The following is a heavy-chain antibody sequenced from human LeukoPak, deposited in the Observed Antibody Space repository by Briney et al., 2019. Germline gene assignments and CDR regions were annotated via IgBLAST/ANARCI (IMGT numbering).Heavy chain of an antibody. CDR2: ISSNGGST. V-gene: IGHV3-64*01. Sequence: PGGSLRLSCAASGFTFSSYAMHWVRQAPGKGLEYVSAISSNGGSTYYANSVKGRFTISRDNSKNTLHLQMGSLRAEDMAVYYCARSAGPSTVVTTGDYWGQGTLVTVSS. CDR3: ARSAGPSTVVTTGDY. CDR1: GFTFSSYA. D-gene: IGHD4-23*01. J-gene: IGHJ4*02.